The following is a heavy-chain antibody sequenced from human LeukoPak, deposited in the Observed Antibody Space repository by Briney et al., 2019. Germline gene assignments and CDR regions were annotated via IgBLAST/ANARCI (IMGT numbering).Heavy chain of an antibody. Sequence: ASVRVSCKASGYTLTGYYMHWVRQAPGQGLEWMGWINPNSGGTNYAQKFQGRVTMTRDTSISTAYMELSRLRSDDTAVYYCARDLIRFLEWLLIYYYYMDVWGKGTTVTVSS. CDR1: GYTLTGYY. CDR3: ARDLIRFLEWLLIYYYYMDV. V-gene: IGHV1-2*02. J-gene: IGHJ6*03. D-gene: IGHD3-3*01. CDR2: INPNSGGT.